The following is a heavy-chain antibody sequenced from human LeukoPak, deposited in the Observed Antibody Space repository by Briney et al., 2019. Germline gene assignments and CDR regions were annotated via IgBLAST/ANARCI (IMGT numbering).Heavy chain of an antibody. CDR2: FDPEDGET. V-gene: IGHV1-24*01. J-gene: IGHJ4*02. CDR3: ARRWYCGGDCYSFDY. Sequence: ASVKVSCKVSGYTLTELSMHWVRQAPGKGLEWMGGFDPEDGETIYAQKFQGRVTMTEDTSTDTAYMELSRLRSDDTAVYYCARRWYCGGDCYSFDYWGQGTLVTVSS. CDR1: GYTLTELS. D-gene: IGHD2-21*02.